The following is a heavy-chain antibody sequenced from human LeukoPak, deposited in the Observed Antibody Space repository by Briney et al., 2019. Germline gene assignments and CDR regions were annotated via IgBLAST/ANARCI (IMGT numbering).Heavy chain of an antibody. CDR1: GLTFNDYY. V-gene: IGHV3-11*01. CDR2: INIGGTNT. Sequence: GGSLRLSCAASGLTFNDYYMSWIRQAPGKGLEWLSYINIGGTNTHYADSVKGRFTISRDNAKKSLYLEMNNLRAEHTAVYYCATDGAGFDTWGQGVLVTVSS. CDR3: ATDGAGFDT. J-gene: IGHJ5*02.